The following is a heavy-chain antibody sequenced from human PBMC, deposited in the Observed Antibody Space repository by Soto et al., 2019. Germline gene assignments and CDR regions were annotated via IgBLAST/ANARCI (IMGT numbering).Heavy chain of an antibody. CDR2: IYYSGST. Sequence: QLQLQESGPGLVKPSETLSLTCTVSGGSISSSSYYWGWIRQPPGKGLEWIGSIYYSGSTYYNPSLKSRVPISVATSTNQFSLKLSSVTAADTAVYSCYGWDIVLVPAAISYYYGMDVWGQGTTVTVSS. CDR3: YGWDIVLVPAAISYYYGMDV. CDR1: GGSISSSSYY. J-gene: IGHJ6*02. D-gene: IGHD2-2*01. V-gene: IGHV4-39*01.